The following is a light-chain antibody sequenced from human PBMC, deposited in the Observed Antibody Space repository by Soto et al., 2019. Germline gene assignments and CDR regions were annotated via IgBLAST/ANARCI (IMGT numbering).Light chain of an antibody. V-gene: IGKV3-11*01. J-gene: IGKJ1*01. CDR1: QSVGNS. CDR2: DAS. Sequence: EIVLTQSPGTLSLSPGQRATLSCRASQSVGNSLGWFQQQPGQPPRLLIYDASYRAAGIPARFSDSGFGTDFTLTISSLEPEDFAIYYCQQRRNWLWTFGQGTQVEIK. CDR3: QQRRNWLWT.